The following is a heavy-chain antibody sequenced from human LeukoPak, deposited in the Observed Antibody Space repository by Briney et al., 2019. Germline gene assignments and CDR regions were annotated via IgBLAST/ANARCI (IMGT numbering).Heavy chain of an antibody. CDR2: ITLSRTTI. D-gene: IGHD3-3*01. J-gene: IGHJ6*03. CDR3: ARENPRMYYDFWSGRNYYYYMDV. CDR1: GFTFSNYN. V-gene: IGHV3-48*02. Sequence: GGSLRLSCAASGFTFSNYNMNWVRQAPGKGLEWVAYITLSRTTIYYADSVKGRFTISRDNAKNSLSLQINSLRDEDTAVYYCARENPRMYYDFWSGRNYYYYMDVWGKGTTVTVSS.